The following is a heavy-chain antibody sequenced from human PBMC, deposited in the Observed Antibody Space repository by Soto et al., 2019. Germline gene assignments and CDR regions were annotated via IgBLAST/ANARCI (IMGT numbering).Heavy chain of an antibody. J-gene: IGHJ4*02. CDR2: IYPGDSET. CDR3: ARLGFPGAIYFDS. CDR1: GYNFTTFW. V-gene: IGHV5-51*01. Sequence: GESLKISCKGSGYNFTTFWIGWERQVPGKGLEWMGIIYPGDSETKYSPDFEGQVTISADRSTNTAYLQWRSLRASDTAMYYCARLGFPGAIYFDSWGLGTLVTVSS.